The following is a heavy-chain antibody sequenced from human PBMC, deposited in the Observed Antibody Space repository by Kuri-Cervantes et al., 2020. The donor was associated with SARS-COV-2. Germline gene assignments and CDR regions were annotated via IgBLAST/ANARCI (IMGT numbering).Heavy chain of an antibody. D-gene: IGHD3-22*01. J-gene: IGHJ3*02. V-gene: IGHV1-18*04. CDR1: GYTFTSYY. CDR2: ISAYNGNT. CDR3: ARAGSKWLSGAFDI. Sequence: ASVKVSCKASGYTFTSYYMHWVRQAPGQGLEWMGWISAYNGNTNYAQKLQGRVTMTTDTSTSTAYMELRSLRSDDTAVYYCARAGSKWLSGAFDIWGQGTMVTVSS.